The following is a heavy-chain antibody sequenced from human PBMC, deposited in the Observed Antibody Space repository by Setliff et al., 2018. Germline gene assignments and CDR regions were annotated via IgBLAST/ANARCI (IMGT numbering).Heavy chain of an antibody. CDR1: GFTFSSYT. CDR2: IHRIGRET. V-gene: IGHV3-7*03. Sequence: PGGSLRLSCAASGFTFSSYTMSWVRQAPGKGLEWVANIHRIGRETYYADSVKGRFTISRDKNSVFLQMDSLRAEDTAVYYCAREGMRGYFYYYLDVWGEGTTVTVSS. J-gene: IGHJ6*03. CDR3: AREGMRGYFYYYLDV.